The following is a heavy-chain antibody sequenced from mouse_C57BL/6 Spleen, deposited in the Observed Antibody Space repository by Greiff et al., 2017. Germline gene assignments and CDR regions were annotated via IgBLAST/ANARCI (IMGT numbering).Heavy chain of an antibody. CDR2: IDPSDSET. J-gene: IGHJ4*01. V-gene: IGHV1-52*01. D-gene: IGHD2-3*01. Sequence: QVQLKQPGAELVRPGSSVKLSCKASGYTFTSYWMHWVKQRPIQGLEWIGNIDPSDSETHYNQKFKDKATLTVDKSSSTAYMQLSSLTSEDSAVYYCARDGYYDAMDDWGQGTSVTVSS. CDR3: ARDGYYDAMDD. CDR1: GYTFTSYW.